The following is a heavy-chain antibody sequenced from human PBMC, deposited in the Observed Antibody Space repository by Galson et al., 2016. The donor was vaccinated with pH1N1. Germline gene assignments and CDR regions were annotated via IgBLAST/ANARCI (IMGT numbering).Heavy chain of an antibody. Sequence: SLRLSCAVFGFSVSKNYMSWVRQAPGKGLEWVAVVYGDGRTFYGDSVKGRFTVSGDNWRNTVYLQMTSLRPEDTAVCFCATRHSEDRGDSWGQGTLVTVSS. J-gene: IGHJ4*02. V-gene: IGHV3-66*02. CDR1: GFSVSKNY. CDR3: ATRHSEDRGDS. CDR2: VYGDGRT. D-gene: IGHD3-10*01.